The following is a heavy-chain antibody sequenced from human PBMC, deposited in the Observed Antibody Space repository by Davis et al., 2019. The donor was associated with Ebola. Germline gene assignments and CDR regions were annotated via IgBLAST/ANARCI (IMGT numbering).Heavy chain of an antibody. V-gene: IGHV4-39*01. Sequence: MPGGSLRLSCTVSGGSISSSSYYWGWIRQPPGKGLEWIGSIYYSGSTYYNPSLKSRVTISVDTSKNQFSLKLSSVTAADTAVYYCARLEGGGMDVWGKGTTVTVSS. CDR1: GGSISSSSYY. CDR2: IYYSGST. J-gene: IGHJ6*04. D-gene: IGHD3-3*01. CDR3: ARLEGGGMDV.